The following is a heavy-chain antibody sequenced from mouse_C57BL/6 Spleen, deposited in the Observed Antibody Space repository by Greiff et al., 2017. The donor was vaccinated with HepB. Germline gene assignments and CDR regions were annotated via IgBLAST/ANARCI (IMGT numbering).Heavy chain of an antibody. Sequence: DVMLVESGGGLVKPGGSLKLSCAASGFTFSDYGMHWVRQAPEKGLEWVAYISSGSSTIYYADTVKGRFTISRDNAKNTLFLQMTSLRSEDTAMYYCARPGNYDYFDYWGQGTTLTVSS. D-gene: IGHD2-1*01. V-gene: IGHV5-17*01. J-gene: IGHJ2*01. CDR2: ISSGSSTI. CDR3: ARPGNYDYFDY. CDR1: GFTFSDYG.